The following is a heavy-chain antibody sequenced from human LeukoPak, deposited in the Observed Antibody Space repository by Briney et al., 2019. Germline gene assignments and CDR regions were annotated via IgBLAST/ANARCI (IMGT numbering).Heavy chain of an antibody. J-gene: IGHJ5*02. CDR2: IYPGDSDT. V-gene: IGHV5-51*01. CDR3: ARHHDGAATHNWFDP. D-gene: IGHD1-1*01. CDR1: GYSFTSYW. Sequence: GESLKISCKGSGYSFTSYWIGWVRQMPGKGLEWMGIIYPGDSDTRYSPSFQGQVTISADKSISTAYLQWSSLKASDTAMYYCARHHDGAATHNWFDPWGQGTLVTVSS.